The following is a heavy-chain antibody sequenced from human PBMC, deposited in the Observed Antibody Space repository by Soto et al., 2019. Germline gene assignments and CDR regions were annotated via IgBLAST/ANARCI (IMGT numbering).Heavy chain of an antibody. CDR1: GYTFTSYD. J-gene: IGHJ6*03. Sequence: ASVKVFCKASGYTFTSYDINWVRQATGQGLEWMGWMNPNSGNTGYAQKFQGRVTMTRNTSISTAYMEVSSLRSEDTAVYYCARRQHALLWFGELEDRDSHDYYMDVWGKGTTVTVSS. CDR2: MNPNSGNT. V-gene: IGHV1-8*01. D-gene: IGHD3-10*01. CDR3: ARRQHALLWFGELEDRDSHDYYMDV.